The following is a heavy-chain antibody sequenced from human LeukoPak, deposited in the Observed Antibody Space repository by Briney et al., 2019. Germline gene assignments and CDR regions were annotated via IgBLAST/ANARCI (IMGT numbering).Heavy chain of an antibody. V-gene: IGHV1-18*01. D-gene: IGHD1-14*01. CDR3: AREETHHVYYGMDV. J-gene: IGHJ6*02. CDR2: ISAYNGNT. CDR1: GYTFTSYG. Sequence: ASVTVSCKASGYTFTSYGISWVRQAPGQGLEWMGWISAYNGNTNYAQKVQGRVTMTTDTSTSTAYMELRSLRSDDTAVYYCAREETHHVYYGMDVCGQGTMVTVSS.